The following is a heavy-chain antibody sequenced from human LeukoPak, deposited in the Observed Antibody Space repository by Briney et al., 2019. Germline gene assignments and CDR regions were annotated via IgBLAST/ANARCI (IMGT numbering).Heavy chain of an antibody. J-gene: IGHJ4*02. D-gene: IGHD1-7*01. V-gene: IGHV4-39*01. CDR2: IYYSGST. Sequence: PSETLSLTCAVSGGSISSSSYYWGWIRQPPGKGLEWIGSIYYSGSTYYNPSLKSRVTISVDTSKNQFSLKLSSVTAADTAVYYCAIITGTILFDYWGQGTLVTVSS. CDR1: GGSISSSSYY. CDR3: AIITGTILFDY.